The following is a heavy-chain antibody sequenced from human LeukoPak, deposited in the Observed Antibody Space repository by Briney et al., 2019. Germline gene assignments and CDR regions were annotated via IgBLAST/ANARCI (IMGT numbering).Heavy chain of an antibody. D-gene: IGHD3-10*01. CDR2: ISYSGNT. CDR3: ARDFVGVVRGNYYYYYYMDV. Sequence: KPSETLSLTCTVSGGSINSHYWSWVRQPPGKGLVWIGYISYSGNTNYNPSLKSRVTISMHTSKNQLSLKLSSVTAADTAVYYCARDFVGVVRGNYYYYYYMDVWGKGTTVTVSS. J-gene: IGHJ6*03. V-gene: IGHV4-59*11. CDR1: GGSINSHY.